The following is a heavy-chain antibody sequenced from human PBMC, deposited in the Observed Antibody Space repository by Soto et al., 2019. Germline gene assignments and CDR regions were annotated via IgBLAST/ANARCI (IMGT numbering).Heavy chain of an antibody. CDR3: AKGYERGYYFDY. Sequence: EVQLVESGGGLVQPGRSLRLSCAASGFTFDDYAMHWVRQAPGKGLEWVSGISWNSGSIGYADSVKGRFTISRDSAKNSLYLQMNSLRAEDTALYYCAKGYERGYYFDYWGQGTLVTVSS. D-gene: IGHD3-3*01. V-gene: IGHV3-9*01. J-gene: IGHJ4*02. CDR1: GFTFDDYA. CDR2: ISWNSGSI.